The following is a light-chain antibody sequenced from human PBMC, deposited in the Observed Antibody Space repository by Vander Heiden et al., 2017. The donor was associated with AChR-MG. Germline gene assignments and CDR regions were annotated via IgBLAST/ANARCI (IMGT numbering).Light chain of an antibody. CDR2: GAS. J-gene: IGKJ2*01. CDR3: QQYVSAHPARPT. V-gene: IGKV3-20*01. CDR1: QSVSSSY. Sequence: EIVLTQSPGTLSLSPGERATLSCRASQSVSSSYLAWYQQKPGQAPRLLIYGASSRATGIPDRFSGSGYGKDFTLTISRLEPEEFAVYYCQQYVSAHPARPTFGQGTKLEIK.